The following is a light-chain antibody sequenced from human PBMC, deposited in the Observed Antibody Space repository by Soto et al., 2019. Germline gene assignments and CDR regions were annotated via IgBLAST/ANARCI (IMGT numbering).Light chain of an antibody. Sequence: EIVLTQSPGTVSLSPGERATLSCRASQSVSSNYLAWYQQKPGQAPRLLIYLASSRAPGIPDRFSGSGSGTDFTLTISRLEPEDFAVYYCQQYASSRTFGQGTKVE. CDR2: LAS. CDR3: QQYASSRT. CDR1: QSVSSNY. J-gene: IGKJ1*01. V-gene: IGKV3-20*01.